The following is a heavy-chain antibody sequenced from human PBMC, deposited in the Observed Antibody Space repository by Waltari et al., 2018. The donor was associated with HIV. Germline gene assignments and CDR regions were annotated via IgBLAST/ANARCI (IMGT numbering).Heavy chain of an antibody. D-gene: IGHD3-22*01. CDR3: ASTYYYDSSGYQSFDI. CDR1: GGSISSYY. V-gene: IGHV4-4*07. Sequence: QVQLLESGPGLVKPSETLSLTCTVSGGSISSYYWSWLRQPAGKGLEWIGRIYTSGSTNYNPSLKSRVIMSVDTSKNQFSLKLSSVTAADTAVYYCASTYYYDSSGYQSFDIWGQGTMVTVSS. J-gene: IGHJ3*02. CDR2: IYTSGST.